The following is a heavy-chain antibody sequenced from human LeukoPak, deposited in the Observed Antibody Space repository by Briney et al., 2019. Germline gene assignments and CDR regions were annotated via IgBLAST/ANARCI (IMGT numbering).Heavy chain of an antibody. CDR2: IIPILGIA. D-gene: IGHD2-2*01. Sequence: GASVKVSCKASGGTFISYAISWVRQARGQGLEWMGRIIPILGIANYAQKFQGRVTITADKSTSTAYMELSSLRSEDTAVYYCARDSRTRYCSSTSCYGSFDYWGQGTLVTVSS. CDR3: ARDSRTRYCSSTSCYGSFDY. J-gene: IGHJ4*02. V-gene: IGHV1-69*04. CDR1: GGTFISYA.